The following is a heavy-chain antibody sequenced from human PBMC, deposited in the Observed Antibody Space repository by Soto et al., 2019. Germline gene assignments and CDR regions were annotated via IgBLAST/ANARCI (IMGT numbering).Heavy chain of an antibody. CDR1: GYSFTSYW. D-gene: IGHD4-17*01. CDR3: ARQRVKDYGDYAGRYYGMDV. V-gene: IGHV5-51*01. Sequence: PGESLKISCEGSGYSFTSYWIGWVRQMPGKGLEWMGIIYPGDSDTRYSPSFQGQVTISADKSISTAYLQWSSLKASDTAMYYCARQRVKDYGDYAGRYYGMDVWGQGTTVTVSS. J-gene: IGHJ6*02. CDR2: IYPGDSDT.